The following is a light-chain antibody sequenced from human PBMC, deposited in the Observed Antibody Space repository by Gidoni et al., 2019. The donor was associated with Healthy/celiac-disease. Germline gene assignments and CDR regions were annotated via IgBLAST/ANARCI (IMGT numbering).Light chain of an antibody. V-gene: IGKV1-5*01. CDR3: QQYNSYSLT. CDR2: DAS. J-gene: IGKJ4*01. Sequence: DIQMTQSPSTLSASVGDSVTITCRASQSISSWLAWYQQKPGKAPKLLIYDASSLESGVPSRFSGSGSGTEFTLTISSLQPDDFATYYCQQYNSYSLTFXGXTKVXIK. CDR1: QSISSW.